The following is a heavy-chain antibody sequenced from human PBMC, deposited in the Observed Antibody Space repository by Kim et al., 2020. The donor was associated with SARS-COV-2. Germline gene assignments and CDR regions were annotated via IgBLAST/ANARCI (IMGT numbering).Heavy chain of an antibody. J-gene: IGHJ4*02. V-gene: IGHV4-34*01. CDR3: ARMYVLRYFDYSVPFDY. D-gene: IGHD3-9*01. CDR1: GGSFSGYY. CDR2: INHSGST. Sequence: SETLSLTCAVYGGSFSGYYWSWIRQPPGKGLEWIGEINHSGSTNYNPSLKSRVTISVDTSKNQFSQKLSSVTAADTAVYYCARMYVLRYFDYSVPFDYWGQGTLVTVSS.